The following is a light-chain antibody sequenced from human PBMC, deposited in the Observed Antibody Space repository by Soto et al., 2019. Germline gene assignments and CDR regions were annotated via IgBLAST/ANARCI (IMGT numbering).Light chain of an antibody. Sequence: QLTQSPSSLSASVGDRVTITCRASQGISSNLAWYQQKPGRAPKLLIFGASTLQSGVPSRFSGSGSGTDSTLTISSLQPEDFATYFCQQLNSYPPWTFGQGTKVDIK. CDR3: QQLNSYPPWT. CDR2: GAS. J-gene: IGKJ1*01. CDR1: QGISSN. V-gene: IGKV1-9*01.